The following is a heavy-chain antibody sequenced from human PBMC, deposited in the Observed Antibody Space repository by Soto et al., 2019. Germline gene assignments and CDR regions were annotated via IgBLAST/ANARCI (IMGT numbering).Heavy chain of an antibody. CDR1: GCTFSSYS. D-gene: IGHD3-10*01. CDR2: ISSSSSYI. CDR3: ARDTYYYGSGRAFDI. J-gene: IGHJ3*02. V-gene: IGHV3-21*01. Sequence: GGSLRLSCASSGCTFSSYSMNWVRQAPGKGLEWVSSISSSSSYIYYADSVKGRFTISRDNAKNSLYLQMNSLRAEDTAVYYCARDTYYYGSGRAFDIWGQGTMVTVSS.